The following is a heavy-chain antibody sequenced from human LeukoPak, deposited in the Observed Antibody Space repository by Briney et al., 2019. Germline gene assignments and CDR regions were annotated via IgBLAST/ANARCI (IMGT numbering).Heavy chain of an antibody. CDR2: ISGSGGST. D-gene: IGHD5-24*01. CDR3: AKDSTPRDGYNSDYFDY. Sequence: GGSLRLSCAASGFTFSSYAMSWVRQAPGKGLEWVSAISGSGGSTYYADSVKGRFTISRDNSKNTLYLQMNSLRAEDTALYYCAKDSTPRDGYNSDYFDYWGQGTLVTVSS. CDR1: GFTFSSYA. V-gene: IGHV3-23*01. J-gene: IGHJ4*02.